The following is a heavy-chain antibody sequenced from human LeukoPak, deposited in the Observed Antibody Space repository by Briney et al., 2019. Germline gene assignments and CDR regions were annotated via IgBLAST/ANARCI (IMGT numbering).Heavy chain of an antibody. V-gene: IGHV1-2*02. J-gene: IGHJ5*02. D-gene: IGHD5-18*01. CDR2: INPNSGGT. CDR3: AKRGVRGYSYGINWFDP. Sequence: GASVKVSCKASGYTFTGDYMHWVRQAPGQGLEWMGWINPNSGGTNYAQKFQGRVTMTRDTSISTAYMELSRLRSDDTAVYYCAKRGVRGYSYGINWFDPWGQGTLVTVSS. CDR1: GYTFTGDY.